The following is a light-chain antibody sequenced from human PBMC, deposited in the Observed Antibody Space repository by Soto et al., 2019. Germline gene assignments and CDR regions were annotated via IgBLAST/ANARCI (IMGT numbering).Light chain of an antibody. CDR2: GSS. CDR3: QHSYNTPWT. CDR1: QSISSNY. J-gene: IGKJ1*01. V-gene: IGKV3-20*01. Sequence: EIVLTQSPGTLSLSPGERATLSCWASQSISSNYLAWYQQKPGQPPRLLISGSSIRATGIPKRFSGSASGTNFTLTISSLEPEDFATYYCQHSYNTPWTFGQGTKVDIK.